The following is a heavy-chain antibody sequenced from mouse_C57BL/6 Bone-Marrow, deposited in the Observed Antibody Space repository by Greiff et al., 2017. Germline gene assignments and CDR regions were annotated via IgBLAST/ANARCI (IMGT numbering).Heavy chain of an antibody. CDR1: GFNIKDDY. CDR3: TPYYYGSLFAY. J-gene: IGHJ3*01. V-gene: IGHV14-4*01. D-gene: IGHD1-1*01. CDR2: IDPENGDT. Sequence: VQLQQSGAELVRPGASVKLSCTASGFNIKDDYMHWVKQRPEQGLEWIGWIDPENGDTEYASKFQGKATITADTSSNTAYLQLSGLTSEDTAVYYCTPYYYGSLFAYWGQGTLVTVSA.